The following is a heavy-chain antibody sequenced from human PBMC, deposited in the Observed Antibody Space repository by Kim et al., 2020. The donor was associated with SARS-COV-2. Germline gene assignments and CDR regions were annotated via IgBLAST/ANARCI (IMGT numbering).Heavy chain of an antibody. D-gene: IGHD3-10*01. V-gene: IGHV4-34*01. Sequence: YNPSLKSRVTISADTSKGQVSPKVNSVTGADTAVYYCARETSRGDDAFDIWGHGTMVTVSS. J-gene: IGHJ3*02. CDR3: ARETSRGDDAFDI.